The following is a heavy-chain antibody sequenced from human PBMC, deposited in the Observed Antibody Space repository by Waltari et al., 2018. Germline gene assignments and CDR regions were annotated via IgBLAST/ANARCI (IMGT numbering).Heavy chain of an antibody. V-gene: IGHV1-2*02. J-gene: IGHJ4*02. CDR1: GYTFTAYY. D-gene: IGHD4-17*01. CDR2: NNPRSGET. Sequence: QEHLVQSGAEVKKPGASVRVHCKASGYTFTAYYIHWVRQAPGQGLQWKGWNNPRSGETKFTLRFKGRVTMTRETSLDTAYIEISSLVFDDTTVYYWAREGSHLTTMNDYWGQGTQVIVSS. CDR3: AREGSHLTTMNDY.